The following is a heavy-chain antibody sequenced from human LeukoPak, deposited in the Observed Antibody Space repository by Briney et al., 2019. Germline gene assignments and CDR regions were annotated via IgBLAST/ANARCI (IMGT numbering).Heavy chain of an antibody. J-gene: IGHJ6*02. CDR1: GLTFSRYW. V-gene: IGHV3-7*03. CDR2: INQDGSEI. Sequence: GGSLRLSCVDSGLTFSRYWMNWVRQAPGKGLEWVANINQDGSEIYYVDSVKGRFTISRDNAKNSLYLQMNSLRAEDTAVYYCARWATYGTDVWGQGTTVTVSS. CDR3: ARWATYGTDV.